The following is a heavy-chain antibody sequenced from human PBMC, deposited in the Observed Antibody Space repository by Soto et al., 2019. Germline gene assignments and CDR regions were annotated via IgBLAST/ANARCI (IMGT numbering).Heavy chain of an antibody. D-gene: IGHD2-15*01. J-gene: IGHJ5*02. V-gene: IGHV3-23*01. CDR3: AKDRGCSGGSCQPGWFDP. CDR1: GFTFSSYA. Sequence: GGSLRLSCAASGFTFSSYAMSWVRQAPGKGLEWVSAISGSGGSTYYADSVKGRFTISRDNSKNTLYLQMNGLRAEDTAVYYCAKDRGCSGGSCQPGWFDPWGQGTLVTVSS. CDR2: ISGSGGST.